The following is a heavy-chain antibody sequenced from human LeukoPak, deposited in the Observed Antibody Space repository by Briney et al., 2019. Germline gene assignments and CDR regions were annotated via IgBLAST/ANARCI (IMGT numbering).Heavy chain of an antibody. V-gene: IGHV3-48*02. CDR2: ISSSSTI. D-gene: IGHD6-19*01. CDR1: GFTFSSYS. Sequence: GGSLRLSCAASGFTFSSYSMNWVRQAPGKGLEWASYISSSSTIYYADSVKGRFTISRDNAKNSLYLQMNSLRDEDTAVYYCARDGWYSMDVWGQGTTVTVSS. J-gene: IGHJ6*02. CDR3: ARDGWYSMDV.